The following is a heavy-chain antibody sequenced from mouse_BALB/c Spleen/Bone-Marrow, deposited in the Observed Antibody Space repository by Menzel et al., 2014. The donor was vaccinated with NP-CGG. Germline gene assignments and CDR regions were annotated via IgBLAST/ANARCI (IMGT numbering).Heavy chain of an antibody. Sequence: EVKVEESGGGLVQPGGSLKLSCAASGFTFSSYGMSWVRQTPDKRLELVATINSNGGSTYYPDSEKGRFTISGDNAKNTLYLQMSSLKSEDTAMYYCARVWYFDYWGQGTSLTVSS. V-gene: IGHV5-6-3*01. CDR1: GFTFSSYG. J-gene: IGHJ2*03. CDR2: INSNGGST. CDR3: ARVWYFDY.